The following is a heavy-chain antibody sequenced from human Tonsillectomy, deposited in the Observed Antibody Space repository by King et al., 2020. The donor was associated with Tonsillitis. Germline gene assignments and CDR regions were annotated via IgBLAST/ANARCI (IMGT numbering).Heavy chain of an antibody. Sequence: VQLVESGGGLVQPGGSLRLSCATSRFRFSTYAMTWVRQAPGKGLEWVSTVSANDGSTYYADSVEGRFTISRDFSKNTLHLQMNSLRAEDPAVYYCAKDRHKYSGSWSWYFDLWGRGTLVTVSS. D-gene: IGHD6-13*01. V-gene: IGHV3-23*04. CDR2: VSANDGST. CDR1: RFRFSTYA. CDR3: AKDRHKYSGSWSWYFDL. J-gene: IGHJ2*01.